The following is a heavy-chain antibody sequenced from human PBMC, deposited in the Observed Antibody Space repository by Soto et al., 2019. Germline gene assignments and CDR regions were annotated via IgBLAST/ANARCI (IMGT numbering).Heavy chain of an antibody. J-gene: IGHJ6*02. CDR2: VHDSWDT. V-gene: IGHV4-59*08. CDR1: GGSISSYY. D-gene: IGHD3-10*01. CDR3: GRQGFGATHGLVDV. Sequence: SETLSLTCTVSGGSISSYYWSWIRQPPGKGLEWIGYVHDSWDTHYNPSLKSRVAISLDTSKNQFSLKLTSVTAADTALYYCGRQGFGATHGLVDVWGQGTTVTVSS.